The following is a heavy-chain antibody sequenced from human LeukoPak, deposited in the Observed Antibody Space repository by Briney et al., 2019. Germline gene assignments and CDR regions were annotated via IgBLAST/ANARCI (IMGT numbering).Heavy chain of an antibody. J-gene: IGHJ4*02. D-gene: IGHD6-19*01. Sequence: PSETLSLTCTVSGGSISSYYWSWIRQPPGKGLEWIGYIYYSGSTNYNPSLKSRVTISVDTSKNQFSLKLSSVTAADTAVYYCARHASSGWLFDYWGQGTLVTVSS. CDR3: ARHASSGWLFDY. CDR1: GGSISSYY. CDR2: IYYSGST. V-gene: IGHV4-59*08.